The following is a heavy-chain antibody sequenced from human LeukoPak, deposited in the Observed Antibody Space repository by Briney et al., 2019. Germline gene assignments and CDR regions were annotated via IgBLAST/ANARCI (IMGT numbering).Heavy chain of an antibody. Sequence: GGSLRLSCAASGFTFSSYWMSWVRQAPGNGLEWVANIKQDGSEKYYVDSVKGRFTISRDNAKNSLYLQMNSLRAEDTAVYYCARAHLNMVRGVIITVWFDPWGQGTLVTVSS. CDR1: GFTFSSYW. D-gene: IGHD3-10*01. CDR3: ARAHLNMVRGVIITVWFDP. V-gene: IGHV3-7*01. CDR2: IKQDGSEK. J-gene: IGHJ5*02.